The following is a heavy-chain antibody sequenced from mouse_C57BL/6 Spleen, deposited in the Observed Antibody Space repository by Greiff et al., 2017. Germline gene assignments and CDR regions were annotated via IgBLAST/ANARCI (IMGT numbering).Heavy chain of an antibody. CDR2: IYPGSGST. Sequence: QVQLKQSGAELVKPGASVKMSCKASGYTFTSYWITWVKQRPGQGLEWIGDIYPGSGSTNYNEKFKSKATLTVDTSSSTAYMQLSSLTSEDSAVYYCARGVRLGGYFDVWGTGTTVTVSS. V-gene: IGHV1-55*01. J-gene: IGHJ1*03. CDR3: ARGVRLGGYFDV. CDR1: GYTFTSYW.